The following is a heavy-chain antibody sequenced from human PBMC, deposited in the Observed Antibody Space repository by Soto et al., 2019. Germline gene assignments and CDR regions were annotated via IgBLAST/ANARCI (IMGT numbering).Heavy chain of an antibody. Sequence: PVGSLRLSCVGSGFTFSSNWMTWVRQAPGKGLEWVANIRQDGSEINYVDSVKGRFTISRDNTKNSLYLQMNSLRAEDTAIYYCAREVVVSRGASYFGYWGPGTLV. J-gene: IGHJ4*02. CDR3: AREVVVSRGASYFGY. CDR1: GFTFSSNW. V-gene: IGHV3-7*04. CDR2: IRQDGSEI. D-gene: IGHD2-15*01.